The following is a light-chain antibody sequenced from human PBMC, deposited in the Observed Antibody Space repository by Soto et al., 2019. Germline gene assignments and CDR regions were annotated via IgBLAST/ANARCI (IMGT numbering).Light chain of an antibody. V-gene: IGKV1-17*01. CDR3: LRHSTYPLT. J-gene: IGKJ1*01. CDR1: QGIRND. CDR2: AAS. Sequence: DIQMTQFPSSLSASVGDRVTITCRASQGIRNDLGWYQQKPGKAPKRLIYAASSLQSGVPSRFSGSGSGTAFTLAISSLQPEDSATFYCLRHSTYPLTFGQGTKVEIK.